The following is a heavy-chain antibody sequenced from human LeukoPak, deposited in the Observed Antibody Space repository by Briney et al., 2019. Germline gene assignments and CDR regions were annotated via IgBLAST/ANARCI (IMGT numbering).Heavy chain of an antibody. CDR2: INPNSGGT. J-gene: IGHJ4*02. D-gene: IGHD5-12*01. Sequence: ASVKVSCKVSGYTLTELSMHWVRQAPGQGLEWMGWINPNSGGTNYAQKFQGRVTMTRDTSISTAYMELSRLRSDDTAVYYCARGHVGGYDWGNYWGQGTLVTVSS. CDR1: GYTLTELS. V-gene: IGHV1-2*02. CDR3: ARGHVGGYDWGNY.